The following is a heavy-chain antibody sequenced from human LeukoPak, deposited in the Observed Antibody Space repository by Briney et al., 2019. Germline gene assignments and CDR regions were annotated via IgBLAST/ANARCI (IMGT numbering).Heavy chain of an antibody. CDR3: ARDSGYYDSSGYPDY. D-gene: IGHD3-22*01. J-gene: IGHJ4*02. Sequence: PGRSLRLSCAASGFTFSSYAMHWVRQAPGKGLEWVAVISYDGSNKYYADSVKGRFTISRDNSKNTLYLQMNSLRAEDTAVYYCARDSGYYDSSGYPDYWGQGTLVTVSS. CDR1: GFTFSSYA. V-gene: IGHV3-30*04. CDR2: ISYDGSNK.